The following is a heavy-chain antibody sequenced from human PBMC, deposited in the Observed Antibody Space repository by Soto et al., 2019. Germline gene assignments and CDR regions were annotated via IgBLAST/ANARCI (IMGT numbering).Heavy chain of an antibody. D-gene: IGHD4-4*01. J-gene: IGHJ5*02. Sequence: EVQLLQSGGGLVQPGGSLRLSCAASGFTFSTYVMIWVRQAPGKGLEWVSAISGSGAGTYYADSVKARFTISRDNSKNTLYLQMNSRRADDTAVYYCAKAFNDYRRDWFDPWGQGTLVPVS. CDR1: GFTFSTYV. V-gene: IGHV3-23*01. CDR3: AKAFNDYRRDWFDP. CDR2: ISGSGAGT.